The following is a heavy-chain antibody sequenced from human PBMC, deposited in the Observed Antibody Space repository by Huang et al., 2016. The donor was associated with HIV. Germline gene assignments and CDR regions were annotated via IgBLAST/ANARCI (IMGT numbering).Heavy chain of an antibody. V-gene: IGHV3-30*02. CDR3: AKEEAGRFGAFDI. J-gene: IGHJ3*02. CDR1: GFDFRSHD. Sequence: QLQLVESGGGVVQPGGSLRLSCVASGFDFRSHDMPWVRQASGKGREWITFSGDGGKNKQYGDSVTGRFTISRDNSKNTLDLQMNSLRPEDTAVYYCAKEEAGRFGAFDIWGQGTMVTVSS. CDR2: SGDGGKNK. D-gene: IGHD3-10*01.